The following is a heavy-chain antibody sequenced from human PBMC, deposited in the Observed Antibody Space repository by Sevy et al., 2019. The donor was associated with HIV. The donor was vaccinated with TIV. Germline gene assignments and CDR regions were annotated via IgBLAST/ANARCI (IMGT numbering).Heavy chain of an antibody. D-gene: IGHD6-13*01. CDR3: ATCGSQPLLPRGVYIFYAMDV. Sequence: ASVKVSCKLSGSILTELSMHCVRQAPGKGLEWMGGFDPEHGETIYAHNFQGRVTMTEDTSTDTAYMELSSLGSEDTAVYYCATCGSQPLLPRGVYIFYAMDVWGQGTTVTVSS. CDR1: GSILTELS. CDR2: FDPEHGET. V-gene: IGHV1-24*01. J-gene: IGHJ6*02.